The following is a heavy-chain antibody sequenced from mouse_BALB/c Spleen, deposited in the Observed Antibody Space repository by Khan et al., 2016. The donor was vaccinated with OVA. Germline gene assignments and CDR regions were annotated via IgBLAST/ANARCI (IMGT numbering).Heavy chain of an antibody. CDR3: ARAYYMYDGYYAMDY. V-gene: IGHV2-6-4*01. CDR2: IWGGGGT. Sequence: VQLKESGPGLVAPSQSLSITCSVSGFSLSRYNIHWVRQPPGKGLEWMGMIWGGGGTDYNSTIKSRLSISKDNSESQVFLKMNSLQTDDTAMYYCARAYYMYDGYYAMDYWGQGTSVTVSS. CDR1: GFSLSRYN. D-gene: IGHD2-14*01. J-gene: IGHJ4*01.